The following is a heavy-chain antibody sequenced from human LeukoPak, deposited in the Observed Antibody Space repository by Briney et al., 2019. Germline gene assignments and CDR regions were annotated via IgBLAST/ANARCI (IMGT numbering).Heavy chain of an antibody. D-gene: IGHD3-10*01. CDR2: LGGLSESV. V-gene: IGHV3-23*01. CDR1: GFIFSNYA. J-gene: IGHJ6*02. Sequence: GGSLRLSCAASGFIFSNYAMTWVRQAPGKGLEWVSILGGLSESVYYPDSVKGRFTVSRDNSKDTLYLEINSLRGEDTATYYCARRWLGDPYGMDVWGRGTTVTVSS. CDR3: ARRWLGDPYGMDV.